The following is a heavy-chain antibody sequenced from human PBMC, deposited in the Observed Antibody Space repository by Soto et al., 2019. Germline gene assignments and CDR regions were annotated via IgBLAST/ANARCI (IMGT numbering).Heavy chain of an antibody. J-gene: IGHJ4*02. CDR1: GFTFSTYS. CDR2: ISSSSSYI. Sequence: GGSLRLSCVTSGFTFSTYSMNWVRQAPGKGLEWVSSISSSSSYIYYADSVKGRFTISRDNAKNSLYLQMNSLRAEDTAVYYCARGSPYGSGSYYLSDYWGQGTLVTVSS. D-gene: IGHD3-10*01. CDR3: ARGSPYGSGSYYLSDY. V-gene: IGHV3-21*01.